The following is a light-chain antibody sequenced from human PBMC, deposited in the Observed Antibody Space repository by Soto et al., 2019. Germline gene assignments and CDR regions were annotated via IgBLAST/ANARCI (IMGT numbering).Light chain of an antibody. CDR2: DVS. Sequence: QSALTQPAPVSGSPGQSIAISCTGTSSDVGTYNPVSWYQQYPGKAPKLMIHDVSNRPSGVSDRFSGSKSGNTASLTISGLQSEDEADYYCSSYTSSSSYVFGSGTKVTV. CDR1: SSDVGTYNP. J-gene: IGLJ1*01. V-gene: IGLV2-14*01. CDR3: SSYTSSSSYV.